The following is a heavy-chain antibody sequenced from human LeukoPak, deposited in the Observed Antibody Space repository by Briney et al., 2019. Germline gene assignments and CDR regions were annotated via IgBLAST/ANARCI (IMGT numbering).Heavy chain of an antibody. CDR2: IKEDGSEK. CDR1: GFIFSSYW. V-gene: IGHV3-7*01. CDR3: ARDVIARNYYYYMDV. Sequence: EGSLRLSCAASGFIFSSYWMSWVRQAPGKGLEWVANIKEDGSEKDYVDSVKGRFTISRDNAKNSLYLQMNSLRAEDTAVYYCARDVIARNYYYYMDVWGKGTTVTVSS. J-gene: IGHJ6*03. D-gene: IGHD2-15*01.